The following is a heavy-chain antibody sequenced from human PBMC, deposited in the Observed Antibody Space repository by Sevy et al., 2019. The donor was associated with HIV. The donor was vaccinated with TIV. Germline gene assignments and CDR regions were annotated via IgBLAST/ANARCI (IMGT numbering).Heavy chain of an antibody. V-gene: IGHV4-31*03. CDR3: ARGDTVLPTGGFDI. CDR1: GDSMSNGVYY. D-gene: IGHD2-8*02. Sequence: SETLSLTCTVSGDSMSNGVYYWTWIRQHPGKGLEWIGYVYYTGSTYYNPSLESRVTMSVDMAKNQFSLKLTSVTAADTAMYYCARGDTVLPTGGFDIWGRGTLVTVSS. CDR2: VYYTGST. J-gene: IGHJ2*01.